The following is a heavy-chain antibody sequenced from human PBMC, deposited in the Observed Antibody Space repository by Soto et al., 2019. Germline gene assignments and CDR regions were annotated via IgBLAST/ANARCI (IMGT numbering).Heavy chain of an antibody. J-gene: IGHJ4*02. CDR1: GFSLSTSGVA. V-gene: IGHV2-5*02. CDR3: EHSSRLYIEPPRSPYYFDY. Sequence: QITLKESGPTLVNPTQPLPLTCTFSGFSLSTSGVAVGWIRQPPGKALEWLALIYWDDDKGYSPSLKSRLTITKDTSKHQVVLTMTNMDPVDTATYYCEHSSRLYIEPPRSPYYFDYWGQGTLVTVSS. CDR2: IYWDDDK. D-gene: IGHD2-15*01.